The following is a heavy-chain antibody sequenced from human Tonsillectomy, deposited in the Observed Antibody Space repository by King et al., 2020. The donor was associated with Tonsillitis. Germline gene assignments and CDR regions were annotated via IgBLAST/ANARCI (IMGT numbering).Heavy chain of an antibody. J-gene: IGHJ4*02. D-gene: IGHD3-10*01. CDR3: ATEGGRSGSGY. V-gene: IGHV3-7*01. CDR1: GFTFSSYW. Sequence: VQLVESGGGLVQPGGSLRLSCAVSGFTFSSYWMSWVRQAPGTGLEWVANIKEEGSDKHYVDSVKGRFTISRDNAKNSLFLQMNSLRAEDTAVYYCATEGGRSGSGYWGQGTLVTVSS. CDR2: IKEEGSDK.